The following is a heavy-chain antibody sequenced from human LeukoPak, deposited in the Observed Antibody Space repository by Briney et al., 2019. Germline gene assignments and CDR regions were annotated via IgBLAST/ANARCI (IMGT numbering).Heavy chain of an antibody. CDR1: GGSISISNW. Sequence: PSETLSLTCAVSGGSISISNWWGWVRHPPGKGLEWIGEIYHSGSTNYNPSLKSRVTISVDKSKNQFSLKLSSVTAADTAVYYCARVSSGATTVDYWGQGTLVTVSS. V-gene: IGHV4-4*02. CDR3: ARVSSGATTVDY. J-gene: IGHJ4*02. D-gene: IGHD1-26*01. CDR2: IYHSGST.